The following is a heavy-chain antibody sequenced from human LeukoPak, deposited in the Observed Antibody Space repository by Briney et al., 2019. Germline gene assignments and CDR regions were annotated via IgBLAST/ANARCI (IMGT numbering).Heavy chain of an antibody. J-gene: IGHJ4*02. CDR3: ASGYGSGSYYENY. CDR1: GFTFSSYG. Sequence: GGSLRLSCAASGFTFSSYGMSWVRQAPGKGLEWVSVIYSGGSAYYADSVKGRFTISRDNSKNTLYLQMNSLRAEDTAVYYCASGYGSGSYYENYWGQGTLVTVSS. D-gene: IGHD3-10*01. CDR2: IYSGGSA. V-gene: IGHV3-53*01.